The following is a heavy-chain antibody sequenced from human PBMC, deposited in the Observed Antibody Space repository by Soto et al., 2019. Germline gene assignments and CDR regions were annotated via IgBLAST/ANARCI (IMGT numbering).Heavy chain of an antibody. D-gene: IGHD2-21*01. Sequence: SETLSLTCTVSGGSMNSYYWTWVRQPPGKGLEWIGYVYDSGTSKYNASLESRITMSLDKSRNQFSLSLSYVTAADTAVYFCARYSPPKKSFDSNPRWLDPWGQGTLVTVSS. CDR1: GGSMNSYY. CDR3: ARYSPPKKSFDSNPRWLDP. CDR2: VYDSGTS. V-gene: IGHV4-59*01. J-gene: IGHJ5*02.